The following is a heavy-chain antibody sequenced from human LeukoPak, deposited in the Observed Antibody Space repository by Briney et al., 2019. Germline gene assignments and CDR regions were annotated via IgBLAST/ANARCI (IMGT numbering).Heavy chain of an antibody. V-gene: IGHV3-23*01. D-gene: IGHD3-3*01. CDR1: GFTVSGNY. CDR3: AKDLLVTIFTEADMDV. CDR2: ISGSGGST. J-gene: IGHJ6*03. Sequence: GGSLRLSCAASGFTVSGNYMSWVRQAPGKGLEWVSAISGSGGSTYYADSVKGRFTISRDNSKNTLYLQMNSLRAEDTAVYYCAKDLLVTIFTEADMDVWGKGTTVTVSS.